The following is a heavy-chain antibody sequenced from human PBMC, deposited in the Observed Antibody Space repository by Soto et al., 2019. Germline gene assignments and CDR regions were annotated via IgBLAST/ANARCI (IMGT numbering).Heavy chain of an antibody. J-gene: IGHJ3*02. CDR1: GFTFSDYY. CDR3: ARAYSDAFDI. D-gene: IGHD2-15*01. V-gene: IGHV3-11*01. Sequence: TGGSLRLSCAASGFTFSDYYMTWIRQAPGKGLEWVSYTSSSGTGIYYADSVKGRFTISRDNAKNSLYLQMSSLRAEDTAVYYCARAYSDAFDIWGQGTMVTVSS. CDR2: TSSSGTGI.